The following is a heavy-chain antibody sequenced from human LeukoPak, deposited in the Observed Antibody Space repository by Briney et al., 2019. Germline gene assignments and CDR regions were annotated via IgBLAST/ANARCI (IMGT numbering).Heavy chain of an antibody. D-gene: IGHD3-22*01. CDR1: GFSFSSCG. CDR3: AKRVYDSSGYYWDY. V-gene: IGHV3-30*18. J-gene: IGHJ4*02. Sequence: PGGSLRLSCAASGFSFSSCGMHWVRQTPDKGLEGVAAIAKDGTDIHYVDSVKGRFTISRDNSKNTLYLQMNSLRAEDTAVYYCAKRVYDSSGYYWDYWGQGTLVTVSS. CDR2: IAKDGTDI.